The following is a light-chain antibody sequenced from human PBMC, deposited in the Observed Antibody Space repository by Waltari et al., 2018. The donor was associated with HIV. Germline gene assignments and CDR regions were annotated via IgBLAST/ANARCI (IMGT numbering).Light chain of an antibody. Sequence: QSALTQPASVSGSPGQSITISCTGTGSDVGGYNSVSWYQQRPGAAPKLLIYEVRNRPSGISSRFSGSKSGNTASLTISGLQAEDEADYYCSSYTDTTTLGVVFGGGTKLTVL. CDR2: EVR. J-gene: IGLJ2*01. CDR3: SSYTDTTTLGVV. CDR1: GSDVGGYNS. V-gene: IGLV2-14*01.